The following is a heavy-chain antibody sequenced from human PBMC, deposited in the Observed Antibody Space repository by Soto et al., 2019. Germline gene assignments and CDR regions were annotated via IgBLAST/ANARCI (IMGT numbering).Heavy chain of an antibody. V-gene: IGHV3-23*01. CDR1: KFMFSRYA. CDR2: ISGSGGST. CDR3: VKEWTPRRAFDS. D-gene: IGHD5-12*01. Sequence: EVQLLESGGDLVQPGGSLRLSCAASKFMFSRYAMSWVRQAPGKGLEWVSGISGSGGSTWYADSVKGRFTISRDNSKNMVYLQMNRLRVEDTAEYFCVKEWTPRRAFDSWGQGTQVTVSS. J-gene: IGHJ4*02.